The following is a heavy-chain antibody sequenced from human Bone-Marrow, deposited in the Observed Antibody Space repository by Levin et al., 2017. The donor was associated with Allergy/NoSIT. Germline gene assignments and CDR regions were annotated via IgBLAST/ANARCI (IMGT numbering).Heavy chain of an antibody. D-gene: IGHD6-13*01. V-gene: IGHV3-30*04. CDR1: GFTFSRYA. Sequence: HPGGSLRLSCAASGFTFSRYAMHWVRQAPGKGLEWVAVITSDGSNKYFADSVRGRFTISRDNSRNTLYLQMNSLRAEDTAVYFCARTREDPLVQYYFYEMDVWGQGTTVTVSS. CDR2: ITSDGSNK. CDR3: ARTREDPLVQYYFYEMDV. J-gene: IGHJ6*02.